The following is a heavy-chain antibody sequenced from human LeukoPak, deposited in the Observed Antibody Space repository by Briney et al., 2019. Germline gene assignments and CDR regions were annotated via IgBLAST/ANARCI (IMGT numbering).Heavy chain of an antibody. CDR2: IYYSGST. J-gene: IGHJ3*02. Sequence: SETLSLTCTVSGGSISSGDYYWRWIRQPPGKGLEWIGYIYYSGSTYYNPSLKSRVTISVDTSKNQFSLKLSSVTAADTAVYYCARDMGRRITIFGVVAGPDAFDIWGQGTMVTVSS. V-gene: IGHV4-30-4*01. CDR1: GGSISSGDYY. CDR3: ARDMGRRITIFGVVAGPDAFDI. D-gene: IGHD3-3*01.